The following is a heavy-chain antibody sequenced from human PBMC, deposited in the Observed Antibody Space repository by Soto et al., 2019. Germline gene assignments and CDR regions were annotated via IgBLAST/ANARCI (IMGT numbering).Heavy chain of an antibody. CDR3: ARDRKNPYYYDSSGYGDYYYGMDV. V-gene: IGHV3-48*02. D-gene: IGHD3-22*01. J-gene: IGHJ6*02. CDR1: GFTFSSYS. CDR2: ISSSSSTI. Sequence: LRLSCAASGFTFSSYSMNWVRQAPGKGLEWVSYISSSSSTIYYADSVKGRFTISRDNAKNSLYLQMDSLRDEDTAVYYCARDRKNPYYYDSSGYGDYYYGMDVWGQGTKVTVYS.